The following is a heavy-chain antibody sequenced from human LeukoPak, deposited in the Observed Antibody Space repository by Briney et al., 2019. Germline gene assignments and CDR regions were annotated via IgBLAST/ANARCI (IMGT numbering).Heavy chain of an antibody. Sequence: GGSLRLSCAASGFTFSYHWMTWVRQAPGKGLEWVTNIKNDGAVKNYVDSVKGRFTISRDNSKNTLYLQMNSLRAEDTAVYYCAKYPAGGYYYGMDVWGQGTTVTVSS. J-gene: IGHJ6*02. CDR2: IKNDGAVK. CDR1: GFTFSYHW. V-gene: IGHV3-7*03. CDR3: AKYPAGGYYYGMDV. D-gene: IGHD4-23*01.